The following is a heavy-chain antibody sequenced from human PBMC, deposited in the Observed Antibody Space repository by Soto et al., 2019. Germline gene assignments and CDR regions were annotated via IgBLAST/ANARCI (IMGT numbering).Heavy chain of an antibody. J-gene: IGHJ6*02. CDR2: IIPIFGTA. CDR3: GRRGSGYGGYDLGGYCYCAMDV. D-gene: IGHD5-12*01. CDR1: GGTFSSYA. Sequence: QVQLVQSGAEVKKPGTSVKVSCKASGGTFSSYAISWVRQAPGQGLEWMGGIIPIFGTANYAQKFQGRVTITADGSTSTAYMEMSSRRSEETAVYYCGRRGSGYGGYDLGGYCYCAMDVWGQGTTVTVSS. V-gene: IGHV1-69*12.